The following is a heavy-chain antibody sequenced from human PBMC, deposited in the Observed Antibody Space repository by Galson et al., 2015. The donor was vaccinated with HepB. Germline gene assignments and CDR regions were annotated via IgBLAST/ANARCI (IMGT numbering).Heavy chain of an antibody. CDR1: GGSISSGGYY. CDR2: IYYSGST. V-gene: IGHV4-31*03. D-gene: IGHD3-3*01. Sequence: TLSLTCTVSGGSISSGGYYWSWIRQHPGKGLEWIGYIYYSGSTYYNPSLKSRVTISVDTSKNQFSLKLSSVTAADTAVYYCARVTGDFWSGYYSPIDYWGQGTLVTVSS. CDR3: ARVTGDFWSGYYSPIDY. J-gene: IGHJ4*02.